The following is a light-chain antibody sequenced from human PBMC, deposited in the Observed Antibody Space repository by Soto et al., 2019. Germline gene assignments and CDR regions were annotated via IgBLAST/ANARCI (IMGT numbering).Light chain of an antibody. J-gene: IGLJ1*01. Sequence: QSVLTQPASVSGSPGQSITISCTGTSSDVGGYNYVSWYQQHPGKAPKLMIYEVSNRPSGASNRFSGSKSGNTASLTISGLQAEDEADYYCSSYTSSSTFYVFGTGTKVTVL. V-gene: IGLV2-14*01. CDR3: SSYTSSSTFYV. CDR2: EVS. CDR1: SSDVGGYNY.